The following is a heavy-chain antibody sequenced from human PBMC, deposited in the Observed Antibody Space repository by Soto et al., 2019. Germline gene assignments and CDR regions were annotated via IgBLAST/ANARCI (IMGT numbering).Heavy chain of an antibody. Sequence: GASVKVSCKASGYTFTSYGISWVRQAPGQGLEWMGWISAYNGNTNYAQKLRGRVTMTTDTSTSTAYMELRSLRSDDTAVYYCARDRSSVYYDFWSGYYNWGYYYYGMDVWGQGTTVTVYS. D-gene: IGHD3-3*01. CDR1: GYTFTSYG. J-gene: IGHJ6*02. CDR2: ISAYNGNT. CDR3: ARDRSSVYYDFWSGYYNWGYYYYGMDV. V-gene: IGHV1-18*01.